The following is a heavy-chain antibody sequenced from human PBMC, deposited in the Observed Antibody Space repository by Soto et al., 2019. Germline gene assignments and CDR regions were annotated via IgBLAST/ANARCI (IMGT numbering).Heavy chain of an antibody. Sequence: EVQLVESGGGLVQPGGSLRLSCAASGFTFGNNWMSWVRQAPGKGLEWVANIKRDGSEKYYVDSVKGRFAISRENAKTTLYLQMNSLRADDTAVYYCASLKWESSGYADYWGQGTLVTVSS. J-gene: IGHJ4*02. CDR2: IKRDGSEK. D-gene: IGHD5-12*01. CDR3: ASLKWESSGYADY. V-gene: IGHV3-7*03. CDR1: GFTFGNNW.